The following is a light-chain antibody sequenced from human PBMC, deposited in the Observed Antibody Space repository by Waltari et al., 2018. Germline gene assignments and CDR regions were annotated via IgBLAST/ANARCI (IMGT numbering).Light chain of an antibody. CDR2: KAS. J-gene: IGKJ2*01. V-gene: IGKV1-5*03. Sequence: DIQMTQSPSTLSASLVDRVRITCRASQSINNWLAWYQHKPGKAPNLLIYKASSLESGVPSRFSGSGFGTEFTLTISSLQPDDVATYYCQQYKTYWAFGQGTKLEIK. CDR1: QSINNW. CDR3: QQYKTYWA.